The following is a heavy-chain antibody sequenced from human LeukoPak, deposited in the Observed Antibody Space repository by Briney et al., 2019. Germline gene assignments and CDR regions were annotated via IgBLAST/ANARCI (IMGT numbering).Heavy chain of an antibody. V-gene: IGHV1-8*01. CDR1: GYTFTSYD. Sequence: GASVEVSCKASGYTFTSYDINWVRQATGQGLEWMGWMNPTSGHTGYAQNFQGRVTMTRDTSISTAYMELNSLTSEDTAVYYCARSPVGVRKKHDFWGQGTLVIVSS. CDR3: ARSPVGVRKKHDF. J-gene: IGHJ4*02. CDR2: MNPTSGHT. D-gene: IGHD3-10*01.